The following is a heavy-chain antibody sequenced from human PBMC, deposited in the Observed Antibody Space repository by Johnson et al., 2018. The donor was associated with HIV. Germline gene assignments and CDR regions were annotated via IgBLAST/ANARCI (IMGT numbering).Heavy chain of an antibody. V-gene: IGHV3-23*04. CDR3: AKGRYSSSWYLAGAFDI. CDR2: ISGSCGST. Sequence: VQLVESGGVVVQPGGSLRLSCAASGFTFDDYAMHWVRQPPGKGLEWVSAISGSCGSTYYADSVKGQFTISRDNSKNTLYLQMNSLRAEDTAIYYCAKGRYSSSWYLAGAFDIWGQGTMVTVSS. J-gene: IGHJ3*02. CDR1: GFTFDDYA. D-gene: IGHD6-13*01.